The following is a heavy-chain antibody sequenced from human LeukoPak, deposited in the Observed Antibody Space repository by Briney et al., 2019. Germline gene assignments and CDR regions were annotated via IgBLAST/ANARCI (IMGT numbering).Heavy chain of an antibody. V-gene: IGHV3-23*01. CDR3: AKLSYGDYIYSFDY. CDR1: GFTFSSYA. D-gene: IGHD4-17*01. CDR2: ISGSGGST. J-gene: IGHJ4*02. Sequence: GGSLRLSCAASGFTFSSYAMSWVRQAPGKGLEWVSAISGSGGSTYYADSVKGRFTISRDNSKNTLYLQMNSLRAEDMAVYYCAKLSYGDYIYSFDYWGQGTLVTVSS.